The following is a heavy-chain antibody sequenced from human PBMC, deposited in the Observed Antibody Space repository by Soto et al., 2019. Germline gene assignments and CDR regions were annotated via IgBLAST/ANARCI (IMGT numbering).Heavy chain of an antibody. CDR3: VRMNAESYSSYYAMDV. CDR2: IFSDAER. Sequence: CRTLVNPTATLTPTCNVYGFSLTTGRMGASWIRHPPVKALEWLAHIFSDAERSYSRSLQGRLTVSKVGSGSHVVITMTNMDPVDTGTYFCVRMNAESYSSYYAMDVWGQGTTVTVSS. V-gene: IGHV2-26*01. J-gene: IGHJ6*02. CDR1: GFSLTTGRMG. D-gene: IGHD3-10*01.